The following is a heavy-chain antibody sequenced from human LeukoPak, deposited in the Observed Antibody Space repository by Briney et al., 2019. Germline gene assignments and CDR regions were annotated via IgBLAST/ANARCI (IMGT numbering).Heavy chain of an antibody. Sequence: PSETLFPTCAVSGGSISSTSYYWAWIRQPPGKGLEWIGTIYYSGSTCHNPSLKSRVTLSVDTSRNQFSLRLSSVDAAHTAVYYCAKAGVRYFDSSGLYAFDFWGQGTTVTVSS. CDR3: AKAGVRYFDSSGLYAFDF. V-gene: IGHV4-39*01. D-gene: IGHD3-22*01. CDR1: GGSISSTSYY. J-gene: IGHJ3*01. CDR2: IYYSGST.